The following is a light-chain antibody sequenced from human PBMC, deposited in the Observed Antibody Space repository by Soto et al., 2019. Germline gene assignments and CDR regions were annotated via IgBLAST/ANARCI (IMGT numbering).Light chain of an antibody. CDR3: HQLNSFPIP. Sequence: IQLTQSPSSLSASVGDRVTISCRASQGIANFLAWYQQKPGKAPKLLIYGASTLQSGVPSRFSGSGSGTAFTLAISRLQPEDFATYYCHQLNSFPIPFGPGTKVDI. CDR2: GAS. CDR1: QGIANF. J-gene: IGKJ3*01. V-gene: IGKV1-9*01.